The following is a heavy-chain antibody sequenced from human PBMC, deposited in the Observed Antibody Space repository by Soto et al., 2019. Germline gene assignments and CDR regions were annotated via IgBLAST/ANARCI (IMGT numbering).Heavy chain of an antibody. CDR2: ITSSSSTQ. CDR1: GFTFSSYN. J-gene: IGHJ4*02. Sequence: EVQLVESGGGLVQPGGSLRLSCAASGFTFSSYNMNWVRQAPGKGLEWVSYITSSSSTQYYADSVKGRFTISRDNAKNSLYLQMNSLRDEDTAVYYCARVAGYNSGWFIDYWAQGTLVTVSS. D-gene: IGHD6-19*01. V-gene: IGHV3-48*02. CDR3: ARVAGYNSGWFIDY.